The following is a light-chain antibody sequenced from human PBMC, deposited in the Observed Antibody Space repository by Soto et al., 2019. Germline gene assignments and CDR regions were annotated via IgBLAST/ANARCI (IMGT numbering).Light chain of an antibody. CDR3: QQLYAAPVT. Sequence: DIQMTQSPPSLSASVGDRVTITCRAGQSIFRSLHWYQQKPGKAPKLLIYAASNLQSGVPSRFSGSESGTDFILTISSLQPEDFATYYCQQLYAAPVTFGQGTKVEIK. CDR2: AAS. V-gene: IGKV1-39*01. J-gene: IGKJ1*01. CDR1: QSIFRS.